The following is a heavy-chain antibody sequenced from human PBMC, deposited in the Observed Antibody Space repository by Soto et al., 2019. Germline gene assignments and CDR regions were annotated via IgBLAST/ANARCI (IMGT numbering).Heavy chain of an antibody. Sequence: LSLTCTVSGGSISNYYWGWIRQPPGKGLEWIGSIYYSGSTYYNPSLKSRVTISVDTSKNQFSLKLSSVTAADTAVYYCARHWVVITGIRSPASGMIDYWGQGTLVTVSS. CDR2: IYYSGST. V-gene: IGHV4-39*01. CDR1: GGSISNYY. D-gene: IGHD3-22*01. CDR3: ARHWVVITGIRSPASGMIDY. J-gene: IGHJ4*02.